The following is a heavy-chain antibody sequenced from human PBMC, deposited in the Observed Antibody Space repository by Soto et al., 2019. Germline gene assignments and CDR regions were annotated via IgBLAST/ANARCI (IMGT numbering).Heavy chain of an antibody. CDR2: ISPTGGIT. Sequence: EVQLLESGGGLVHPGGSLRLSCATSGFSFSSYAITWLRQAPGKGLEWVSTISPTGGITYYADSVTCRFTFSREASKNTLYLHLNSLRAEETATYYWAKDMVQLLGGSGTFGYWGQVPLVSVSS. CDR1: GFSFSSYA. V-gene: IGHV3-23*01. D-gene: IGHD3-10*01. CDR3: AKDMVQLLGGSGTFGY. J-gene: IGHJ4*02.